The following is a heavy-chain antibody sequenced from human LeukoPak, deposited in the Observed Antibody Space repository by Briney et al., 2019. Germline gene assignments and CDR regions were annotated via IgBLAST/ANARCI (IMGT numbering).Heavy chain of an antibody. CDR1: GFTFSSYW. D-gene: IGHD3-3*01. CDR3: ASYDFWSGYQGFDY. Sequence: GGSLRLSCAASGFTFSSYWMSWVRQAPGKGLEWVANIKQDGSEKYYVDSVKGRFTISRDNAKNSLYLQMSSLRAEDTAVYYCASYDFWSGYQGFDYWGQGTLVTVSS. J-gene: IGHJ4*02. CDR2: IKQDGSEK. V-gene: IGHV3-7*01.